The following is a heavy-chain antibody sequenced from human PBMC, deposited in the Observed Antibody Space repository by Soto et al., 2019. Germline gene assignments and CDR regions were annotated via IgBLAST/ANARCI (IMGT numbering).Heavy chain of an antibody. CDR2: ISGSGEHT. Sequence: GSLRLSCAASGFTFKDHAMNCVRQAPGKGLEWLSVISGSGEHTYSAASVKGRFTISRDNSKKIMYLQMDRLRVEDTALYYCARDRMLYATDYWGHGTLVTVSS. J-gene: IGHJ4*01. V-gene: IGHV3-23*01. D-gene: IGHD2-8*01. CDR3: ARDRMLYATDY. CDR1: GFTFKDHA.